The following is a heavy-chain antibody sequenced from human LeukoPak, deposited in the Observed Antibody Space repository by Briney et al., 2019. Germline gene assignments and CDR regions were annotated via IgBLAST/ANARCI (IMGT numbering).Heavy chain of an antibody. Sequence: PGGSLRLSCEASEFIFSSYWMNWVRQAPGKGLEWVANIKQDGSEKEYVDSVKGRFTISRDNAKNSLYLQMNSLRAEDTAVYYCAIWFGELLDYWGQGTLVTVSS. CDR1: EFIFSSYW. D-gene: IGHD3-10*01. CDR2: IKQDGSEK. CDR3: AIWFGELLDY. J-gene: IGHJ4*02. V-gene: IGHV3-7*01.